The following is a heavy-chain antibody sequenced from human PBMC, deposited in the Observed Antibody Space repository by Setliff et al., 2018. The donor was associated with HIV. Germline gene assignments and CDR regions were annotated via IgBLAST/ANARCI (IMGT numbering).Heavy chain of an antibody. V-gene: IGHV4-59*11. D-gene: IGHD3-22*01. Sequence: SETLSLTCSISGATIHYHYWSWIRQPPGKGLAWIGYVDYSGDTEYNPSLQSRATISRDPSKSQVSLNLNSATAADTAVYYCARHLTYDTIPSLTAYGLDVWGQGTTVTVSS. CDR1: GATIHYHY. CDR2: VDYSGDT. CDR3: ARHLTYDTIPSLTAYGLDV. J-gene: IGHJ6*02.